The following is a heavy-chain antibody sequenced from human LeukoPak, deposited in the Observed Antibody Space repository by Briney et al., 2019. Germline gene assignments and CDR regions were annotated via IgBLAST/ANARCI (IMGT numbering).Heavy chain of an antibody. V-gene: IGHV1-2*02. D-gene: IGHD3-16*01. CDR1: GYTFTGYY. CDR2: INPNSGNT. J-gene: IGHJ3*02. CDR3: ARIEDTYAFDI. Sequence: ASVKVSCKASGYTFTGYYMHWVRQAPGQGLEWMGWINPNSGNTKYSQKFQGRVTITRDTSASTAYMELSSLRSEDTAVYYCARIEDTYAFDIWGQGTMVTVSS.